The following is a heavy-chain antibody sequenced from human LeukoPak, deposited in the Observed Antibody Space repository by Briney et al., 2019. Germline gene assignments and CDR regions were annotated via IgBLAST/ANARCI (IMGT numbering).Heavy chain of an antibody. J-gene: IGHJ4*02. CDR1: DDSITMYY. Sequence: PSETLSLTCTVSDDSITMYYWTWIRQPPGKGLEWIGYVDHTGSTKFNPSLNGRVSISRDTSKNLFSLRLRSVTAADTAVYFCARDARVGSYDHWGQGTLVTVSS. CDR3: ARDARVGSYDH. D-gene: IGHD1-26*01. CDR2: VDHTGST. V-gene: IGHV4-59*01.